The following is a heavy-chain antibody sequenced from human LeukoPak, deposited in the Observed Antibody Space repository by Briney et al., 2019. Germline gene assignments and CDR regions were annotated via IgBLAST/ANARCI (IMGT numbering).Heavy chain of an antibody. CDR3: ARVVGYSSGWYGGYYGMDV. V-gene: IGHV3-21*01. CDR1: GFTFSSYS. D-gene: IGHD6-19*01. J-gene: IGHJ6*02. CDR2: ISSSSSYI. Sequence: PGGSLRLSCAASGFTFSSYSMNWVRQAPGKGLEWVSSISSSSSYIYYADSVKGRFTISRDNAKNSLYLQMNSLRAEDTAVYYCARVVGYSSGWYGGYYGMDVWGQGTTVTVSS.